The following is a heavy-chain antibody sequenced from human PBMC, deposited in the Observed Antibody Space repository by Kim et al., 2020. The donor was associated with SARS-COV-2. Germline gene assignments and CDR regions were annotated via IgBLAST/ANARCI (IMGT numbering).Heavy chain of an antibody. V-gene: IGHV3-21*01. CDR2: ISSSSSYI. J-gene: IGHJ2*01. D-gene: IGHD2-2*01. Sequence: GGSLRLSCAASGFTFSSYSMNWVRQAPGKGLEWVSSISSSSSYIYYADSVKGRFTISRDNAKNSLYLQMNSLRAEVTAVYYCARDLKYQLLLKHNWYFDLWGRGTLVTVSS. CDR3: ARDLKYQLLLKHNWYFDL. CDR1: GFTFSSYS.